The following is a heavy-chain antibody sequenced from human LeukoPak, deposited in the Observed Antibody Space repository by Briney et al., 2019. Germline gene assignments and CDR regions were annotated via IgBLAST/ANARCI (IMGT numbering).Heavy chain of an antibody. CDR3: AKCMGATYYYYMDV. D-gene: IGHD1-26*01. J-gene: IGHJ6*03. V-gene: IGHV3-23*01. Sequence: PGGSLRLXCQASGFTFRSYAMSWVRQAPGKGLEWVSGISGSGENTYYADSVKGRFTISRDNSKNTLYLQMNSLRAEDTAIYYCAKCMGATYYYYMDVWGKGITVTVSS. CDR1: GFTFRSYA. CDR2: ISGSGENT.